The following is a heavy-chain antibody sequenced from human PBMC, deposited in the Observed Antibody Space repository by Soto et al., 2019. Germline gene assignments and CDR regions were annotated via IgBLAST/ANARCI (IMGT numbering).Heavy chain of an antibody. CDR2: INPNSGGT. CDR1: GYTFSDYY. J-gene: IGHJ4*02. Sequence: ASVKVSCKASGYTFSDYYIHWVRQAPGQGLEWMGWINPNSGGTKYAPKFQGGVTMTRDTSITTAYMELSRLRSGDTAVYYCAREPATAKPEGVDYWGQGALVTVSS. D-gene: IGHD1-1*01. CDR3: AREPATAKPEGVDY. V-gene: IGHV1-2*02.